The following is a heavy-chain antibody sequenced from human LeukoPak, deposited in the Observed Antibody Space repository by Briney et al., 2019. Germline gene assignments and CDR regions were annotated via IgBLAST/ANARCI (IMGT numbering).Heavy chain of an antibody. J-gene: IGHJ4*02. V-gene: IGHV1-69*11. CDR1: GGIFSTYV. Sequence: SVKVSCKVSGGIFSTYVISWVRQAPGQGPEWMGRIIPILGTAIYAQKFQDRVKITADESTSTAYMELSSLRSEDTAVYYCARGGGSYCSGGSCYSDYWGQGTLVTVSS. CDR3: ARGGGSYCSGGSCYSDY. CDR2: IIPILGTA. D-gene: IGHD2-15*01.